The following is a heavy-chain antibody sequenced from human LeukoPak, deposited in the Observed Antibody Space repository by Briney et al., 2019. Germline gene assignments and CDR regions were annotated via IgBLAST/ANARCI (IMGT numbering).Heavy chain of an antibody. V-gene: IGHV3-30*03. CDR1: GFTFSSYA. CDR3: ARDESITGTTGSDY. D-gene: IGHD1-7*01. J-gene: IGHJ4*02. Sequence: GGSPRLSCAASGFTFSSYAMSWVRQAPGKGLEWVAVISYDGSNKYYADSVKGRFTISRDNSKNTLYLQMNSLRAEDTAVYYCARDESITGTTGSDYWGQGTLVTVSS. CDR2: ISYDGSNK.